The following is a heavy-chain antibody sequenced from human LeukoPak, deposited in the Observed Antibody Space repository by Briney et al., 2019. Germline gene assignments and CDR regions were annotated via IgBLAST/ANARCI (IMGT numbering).Heavy chain of an antibody. CDR1: ELTLSDNY. CDR3: ARDDYGGRGEFDY. Sequence: GGSLRLSCAASELTLSDNYMSWIRQAPGGGLEWVSFIYAGGSTYYTDSRRGRFIMSRDNSNNTVYLQINSLRAEDTAVYYCARDDYGGRGEFDYWGQGTLVTVSS. CDR2: IYAGGST. V-gene: IGHV3-53*01. D-gene: IGHD4-23*01. J-gene: IGHJ4*02.